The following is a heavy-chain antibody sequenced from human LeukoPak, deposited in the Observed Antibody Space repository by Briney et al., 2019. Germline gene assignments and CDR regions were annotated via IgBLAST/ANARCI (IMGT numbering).Heavy chain of an antibody. V-gene: IGHV1-2*02. D-gene: IGHD4-23*01. J-gene: IGHJ6*03. CDR1: GYTFTGYY. Sequence: ASVKVSCKASGYTFTGYYMHWVRQAPGQGLEWMGWINPNSGGTNYAQKFQGRVTMTRDTSISTAYMALSRLRSDDTAVDYCASYGGPRSYYYYMDVWGKGTTVTISS. CDR3: ASYGGPRSYYYYMDV. CDR2: INPNSGGT.